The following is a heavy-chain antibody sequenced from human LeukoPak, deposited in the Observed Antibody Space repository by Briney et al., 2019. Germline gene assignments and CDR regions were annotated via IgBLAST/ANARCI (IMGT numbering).Heavy chain of an antibody. Sequence: GGSLRLSCAASGFTFSSYAMSWVRQAPGKGLEWVSGIRHSDGNRYYADSVTGRFTIYSDISRDTLYLQMNNLRGEDTALYYCAKGLERESRLDSWGQGTLVTVSS. V-gene: IGHV3-23*01. CDR2: IRHSDGNR. CDR1: GFTFSSYA. D-gene: IGHD3/OR15-3a*01. CDR3: AKGLERESRLDS. J-gene: IGHJ4*02.